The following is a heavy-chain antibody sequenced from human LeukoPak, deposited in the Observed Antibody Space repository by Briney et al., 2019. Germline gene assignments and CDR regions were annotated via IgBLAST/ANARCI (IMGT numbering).Heavy chain of an antibody. J-gene: IGHJ4*02. V-gene: IGHV3-53*01. CDR3: AKGRRSGYSTSGVFGY. CDR1: GFDISYNY. CDR2: IHTGGTT. D-gene: IGHD6-13*01. Sequence: GSLRLSCVASGFDISYNYVGWVRQAPGKGLEWVSVIHTGGTTHYADSVKGRFTISKDNSNNTVYLQMNSVRVEDTAVYYCAKGRRSGYSTSGVFGYWGQGTLVTVSS.